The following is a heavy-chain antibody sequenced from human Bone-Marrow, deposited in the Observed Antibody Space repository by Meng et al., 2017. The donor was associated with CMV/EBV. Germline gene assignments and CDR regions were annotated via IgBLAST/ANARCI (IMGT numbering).Heavy chain of an antibody. Sequence: SETLSLTCTVSGGSISSSSYYWGWIRQPPGKGLEWIGSIYYSGSTYYNPSLKSRVTISVDTSKNQFSLKLSSVTAADTAVYYCARGGKLDLVWFGELFFDYWGQGTLVTVSS. J-gene: IGHJ4*02. CDR2: IYYSGST. V-gene: IGHV4-39*07. CDR3: ARGGKLDLVWFGELFFDY. D-gene: IGHD3-10*01. CDR1: GGSISSSSYY.